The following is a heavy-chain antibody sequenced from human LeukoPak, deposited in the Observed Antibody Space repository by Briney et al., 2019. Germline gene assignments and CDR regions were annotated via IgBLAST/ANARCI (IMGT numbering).Heavy chain of an antibody. Sequence: GRSLRLSCAASGFTVSSYGMHWVRQTPGKGLEWVAVISYDGSNQYYADSVRGRFTISRDNSKNTLYLQMNSLRAEDTAVYYCAKDLSKYLGYYDTSSYADNFDYWGQGTLVTVSS. J-gene: IGHJ4*02. CDR2: ISYDGSNQ. CDR1: GFTVSSYG. CDR3: AKDLSKYLGYYDTSSYADNFDY. D-gene: IGHD3-22*01. V-gene: IGHV3-30*18.